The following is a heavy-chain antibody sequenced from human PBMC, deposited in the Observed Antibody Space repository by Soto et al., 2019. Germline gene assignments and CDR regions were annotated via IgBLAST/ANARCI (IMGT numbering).Heavy chain of an antibody. CDR2: LYYSGST. CDR1: GGSISSSSYY. D-gene: IGHD3-10*01. J-gene: IGHJ5*02. Sequence: QLPLQESGPGLVKPSETLSLTCTVSGGSISSSSYYWGWIRQPPGKGLEWIGSLYYSGSTYYNPSLKSRVTISVDTSENQFSLRLISVTAADTAVYYCARHGSGSYYNNWFDPWGQGTLVTVSS. V-gene: IGHV4-39*01. CDR3: ARHGSGSYYNNWFDP.